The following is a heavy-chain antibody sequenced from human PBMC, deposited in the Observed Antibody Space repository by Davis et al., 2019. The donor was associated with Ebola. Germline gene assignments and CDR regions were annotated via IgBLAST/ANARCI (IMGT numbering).Heavy chain of an antibody. J-gene: IGHJ4*02. V-gene: IGHV1-18*04. Sequence: ASVKVSCKASGYTSARYGITWVRQAPGQGLEWVGWTNPYNGDTNYVQKLQGRVTMTTDTSTSTAYMEVRSLRSDDTADYYCARGHNYAHEYWGQGTLVTVSS. CDR1: GYTSARYG. CDR3: ARGHNYAHEY. D-gene: IGHD4-11*01. CDR2: TNPYNGDT.